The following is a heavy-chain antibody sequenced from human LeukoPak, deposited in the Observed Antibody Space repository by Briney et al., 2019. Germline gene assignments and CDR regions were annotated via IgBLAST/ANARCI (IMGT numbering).Heavy chain of an antibody. V-gene: IGHV3-33*01. J-gene: IGHJ5*02. CDR3: ARGGASYCSSTSCYWPNWFDP. CDR1: GFTFSSYG. Sequence: GGSLRLSCAASGFTFSSYGMHWVRQAPGKGLEWVAVIWYDGSNKYYADSVKGRFTISRDNSKNTLYLQMNSLRAEDTAVYYCARGGASYCSSTSCYWPNWFDPWGQGTQVTVSS. D-gene: IGHD2-2*01. CDR2: IWYDGSNK.